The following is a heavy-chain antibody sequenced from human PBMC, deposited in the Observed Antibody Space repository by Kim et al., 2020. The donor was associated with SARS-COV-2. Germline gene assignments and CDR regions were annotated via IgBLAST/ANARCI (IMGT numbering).Heavy chain of an antibody. V-gene: IGHV3-23*01. Sequence: EYVKGRFTISRDNSKNTLYLQMNRLRAEDTAVYYCAKDDDIVVVPAGPENWGQGTLVTVSS. J-gene: IGHJ4*02. D-gene: IGHD2-2*01. CDR3: AKDDDIVVVPAGPEN.